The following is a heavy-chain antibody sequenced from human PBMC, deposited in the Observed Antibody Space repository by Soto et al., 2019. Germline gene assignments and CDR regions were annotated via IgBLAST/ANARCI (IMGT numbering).Heavy chain of an antibody. CDR3: ARDSATMVRGVNGMDV. J-gene: IGHJ6*02. Sequence: ASVKVSCKASGYTFTSYGISWVRQAPGQGLEWMGWISAYNGNTNYAQKLQGRVTMTTDTSTSTAYMELRSLRSDGTAVYYCARDSATMVRGVNGMDVWGQGTTVTVSS. V-gene: IGHV1-18*01. CDR2: ISAYNGNT. D-gene: IGHD3-10*01. CDR1: GYTFTSYG.